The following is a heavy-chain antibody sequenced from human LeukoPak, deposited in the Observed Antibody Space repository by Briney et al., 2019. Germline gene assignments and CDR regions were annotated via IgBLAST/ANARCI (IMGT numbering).Heavy chain of an antibody. J-gene: IGHJ4*02. CDR3: ARATDYDILTEDY. CDR1: GGTFSSYA. V-gene: IGHV1-69*13. CDR2: IIPIFGTA. D-gene: IGHD3-9*01. Sequence: SVKVSCKASGGTFSSYAISWVRQAPGQGLEWMGGIIPIFGTANYAQKFQGRVTITADESTSTAYMELRSLRSDDTAVYYCARATDYDILTEDYWGQGTLVTVSS.